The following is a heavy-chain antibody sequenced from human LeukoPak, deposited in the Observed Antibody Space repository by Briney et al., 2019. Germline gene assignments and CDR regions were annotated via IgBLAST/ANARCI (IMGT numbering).Heavy chain of an antibody. CDR3: AREGNVDTAMPIDY. J-gene: IGHJ4*02. V-gene: IGHV1-18*01. Sequence: ASVKVSCKASGYTFTSYGISWVRQAPGQGLEWMGWISAYNGNTNYAQKLQGRVTMTTDTSTSTAYMERRSLRSDDTAMYYCAREGNVDTAMPIDYWGQGTLVTVSS. CDR2: ISAYNGNT. D-gene: IGHD5-18*01. CDR1: GYTFTSYG.